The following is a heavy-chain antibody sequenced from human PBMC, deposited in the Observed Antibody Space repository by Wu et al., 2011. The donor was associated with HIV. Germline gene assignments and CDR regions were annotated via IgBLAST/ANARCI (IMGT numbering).Heavy chain of an antibody. V-gene: IGHV1-69*15. J-gene: IGHJ5*02. CDR3: ARVSSSDDYVPDNWFDP. Sequence: QVQLVQSGAAVKKPGSSVKVSCKASGGTFNSYAISWVRQAPGQGLEWMGRIIPIFGTTNYAQNFQGRVTITADESTSTAYMELSSLRSEDTAMYYCARVSSSDDYVPDNWFDPWGQGTLVTVFS. CDR2: IIPIFGTT. D-gene: IGHD3-10*02. CDR1: GGTFNSYA.